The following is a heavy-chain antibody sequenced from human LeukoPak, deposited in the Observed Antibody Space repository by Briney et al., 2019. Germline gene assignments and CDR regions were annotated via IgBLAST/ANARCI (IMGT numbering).Heavy chain of an antibody. Sequence: GGSLRLSCAASGFTVSSNYMSWVRQAPGKGLEWVSVIYSGGSTYYADSVKGRFTISRDNSKNTLYLQMNSLRAEDTAVYYCARKATRRGYFDYWGQGTLVTVSS. CDR3: ARKATRRGYFDY. V-gene: IGHV3-53*01. D-gene: IGHD1-26*01. J-gene: IGHJ4*02. CDR2: IYSGGST. CDR1: GFTVSSNY.